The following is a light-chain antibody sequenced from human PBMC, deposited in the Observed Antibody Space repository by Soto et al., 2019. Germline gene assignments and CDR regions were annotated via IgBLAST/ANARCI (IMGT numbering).Light chain of an antibody. CDR3: QQIHSYPVT. CDR1: QDISSH. CDR2: NAS. Sequence: DIQLTQSPAFLSTSVGDKVTITCRASQDISSHLAWYQQKPGKAPNLLVYNASTLQRGVPSRFSGSGSGTEFTLTISSLQPEDFASYFCQQIHSYPVTFGGGTKVEIE. V-gene: IGKV1-9*01. J-gene: IGKJ4*01.